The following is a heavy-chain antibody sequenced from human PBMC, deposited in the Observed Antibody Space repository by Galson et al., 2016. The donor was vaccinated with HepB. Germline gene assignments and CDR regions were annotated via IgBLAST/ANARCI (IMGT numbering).Heavy chain of an antibody. CDR2: IHYSGAS. V-gene: IGHV4-39*02. D-gene: IGHD6-19*01. Sequence: SETLSHTCSVSGGSISSSTDYWGWVRQPPGKGLEWIGSIHYSGASYYHSSLKSRTSMSVNTSKSHFSLNLRAVCAADTAVYYCARLPGIPVAGASEDNWFVPWGQGTLVVVSA. CDR1: GGSISSSTDY. J-gene: IGHJ5*02. CDR3: ARLPGIPVAGASEDNWFVP.